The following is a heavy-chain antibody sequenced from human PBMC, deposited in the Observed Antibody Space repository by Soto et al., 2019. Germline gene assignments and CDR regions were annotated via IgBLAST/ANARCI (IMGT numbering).Heavy chain of an antibody. CDR1: GGTNSTHY. V-gene: IGHV4-59*11. CDR2: VHDSGAT. Sequence: QVQLQEAAPGLVRPSETLSLTCTVSGGTNSTHYWNWIRQPPGKGLEWIGHVHDSGATNYNPSLRGRVVSISLDTSNEQCTLTLSCVTAADTAVYLFASSTGRNAFDIWGQRTMVSVSS. CDR3: ASSTGRNAFDI. J-gene: IGHJ3*02.